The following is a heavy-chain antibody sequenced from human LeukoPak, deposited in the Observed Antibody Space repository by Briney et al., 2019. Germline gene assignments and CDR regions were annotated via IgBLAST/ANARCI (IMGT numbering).Heavy chain of an antibody. Sequence: SETLSLTCAVYGGSFSGYYWSWIRQPPGKGLEWIGEINHSGSTNYNPSLKSRVTISVDTSKNQFSLKLSSVTAADTAVYYCAGGVQQRFLEWLLSGIAFDIWGQGTMVTVSS. J-gene: IGHJ3*02. CDR2: INHSGST. V-gene: IGHV4-34*01. CDR3: AGGVQQRFLEWLLSGIAFDI. D-gene: IGHD3-3*01. CDR1: GGSFSGYY.